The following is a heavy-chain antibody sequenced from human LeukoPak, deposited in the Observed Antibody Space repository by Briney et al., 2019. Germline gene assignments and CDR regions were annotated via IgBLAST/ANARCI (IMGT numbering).Heavy chain of an antibody. CDR2: IYYSGST. CDR3: ARTIAAPHYYYYMDV. V-gene: IGHV4-39*07. D-gene: IGHD6-6*01. J-gene: IGHJ6*03. Sequence: SETLSLTCTVSGGSISSSSYYWGWIRQPPGKGLEWIGSIYYSGSTYYNPSLTSRVTISVDTSKNQFSLKLSSVTAADTAVYYCARTIAAPHYYYYMDVWGKGTTVTVSS. CDR1: GGSISSSSYY.